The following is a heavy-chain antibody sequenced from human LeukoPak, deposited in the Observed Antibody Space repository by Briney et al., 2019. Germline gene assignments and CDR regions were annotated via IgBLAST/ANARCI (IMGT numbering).Heavy chain of an antibody. J-gene: IGHJ6*03. Sequence: PGGSLRLSCAASGFTFDDYGMSWVRQAPGQGLEWVSGINWNGGSTGYADSVKGRFTISRDNAKNSLYLRMNSLRAEDTALYYCAREDWVPDCSGGSCYYMDVWGKGTTVTVSS. CDR1: GFTFDDYG. CDR2: INWNGGST. V-gene: IGHV3-20*04. CDR3: AREDWVPDCSGGSCYYMDV. D-gene: IGHD2-15*01.